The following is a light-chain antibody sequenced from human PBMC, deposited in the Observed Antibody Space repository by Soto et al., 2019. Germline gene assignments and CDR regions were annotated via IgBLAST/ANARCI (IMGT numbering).Light chain of an antibody. Sequence: DIQMTQSPSTLSESVGDRVTITCRASQSVSSGLAWYQQKPGKAPKLLIYKASNLESGVPSRFSGSGSATEFTLTISSLQPDDFATYYCQQHNTYSRTFGQGTKVEIK. CDR3: QQHNTYSRT. J-gene: IGKJ1*01. V-gene: IGKV1-5*03. CDR1: QSVSSG. CDR2: KAS.